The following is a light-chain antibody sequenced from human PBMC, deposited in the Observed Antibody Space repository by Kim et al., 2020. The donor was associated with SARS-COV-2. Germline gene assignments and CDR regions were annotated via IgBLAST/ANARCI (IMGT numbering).Light chain of an antibody. CDR3: QVWDSSSDHWV. J-gene: IGLJ3*02. CDR2: YDS. V-gene: IGLV3-21*04. CDR1: NIGSKG. Sequence: APGKTASITCGGSNIGSKGVHWYQQKPGQAPVLVIYYDSDRPSGIPERFSGSNSGNTATLTISRVEAGDEADYYCQVWDSSSDHWVFGGGTKLTVL.